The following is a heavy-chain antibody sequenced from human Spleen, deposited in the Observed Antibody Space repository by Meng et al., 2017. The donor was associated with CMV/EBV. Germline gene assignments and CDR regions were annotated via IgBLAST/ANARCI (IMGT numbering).Heavy chain of an antibody. CDR2: ISGNGGGT. CDR1: GFTFSSYA. D-gene: IGHD3-3*01. CDR3: AKDQVVIIKGPLSYYYYGMDV. J-gene: IGHJ6*02. V-gene: IGHV3-23*01. Sequence: GGSLRLSCAASGFTFSSYAMSWVRQAPGKGLEWVSGISGNGGGTYYADSVKGRFTISRDNSKNALYLHMSSLRAEDTAVYYCAKDQVVIIKGPLSYYYYGMDVWGQGTTVTVSS.